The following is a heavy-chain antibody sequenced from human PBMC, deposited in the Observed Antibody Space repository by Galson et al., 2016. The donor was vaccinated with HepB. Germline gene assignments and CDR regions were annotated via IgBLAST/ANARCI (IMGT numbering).Heavy chain of an antibody. CDR1: GYTFSSYG. CDR2: ISPHNGKT. D-gene: IGHD3-3*02. V-gene: IGHV1-18*04. CDR3: ARMMWENYHDCSGFGFVY. J-gene: IGHJ4*02. Sequence: SVKVSCKVSGYTFSSYGISWIRQAPGQGLEWMGWISPHNGKTDYAQKIQDRVTMTTDTSTSTTYMELRSLRSVDTAISYCARMMWENYHDCSGFGFVYWGQGTLVTVSS.